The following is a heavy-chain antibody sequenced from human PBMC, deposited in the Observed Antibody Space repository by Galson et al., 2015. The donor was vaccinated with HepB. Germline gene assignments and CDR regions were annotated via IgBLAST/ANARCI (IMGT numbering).Heavy chain of an antibody. J-gene: IGHJ4*02. CDR3: AREAAGTTTSLYYLDY. CDR2: VNPNSGAT. V-gene: IGHV1-2*02. Sequence: SVTVSCKASGYTFNGYYVHWLRQAPGQGLEWMGWVNPNSGATKYAQKFQDRVTMTRDTSITTAYMELSSLRSDDTAVYYCAREAAGTTTSLYYLDYWGQGTLVPVSS. CDR1: GYTFNGYY. D-gene: IGHD1-26*01.